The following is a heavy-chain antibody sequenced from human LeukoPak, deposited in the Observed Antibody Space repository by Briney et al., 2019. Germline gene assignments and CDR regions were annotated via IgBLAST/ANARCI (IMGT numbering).Heavy chain of an antibody. D-gene: IGHD3-22*01. CDR1: GGSISSGSYY. Sequence: SQTLSLTCTVSGGSISSGSYYWSWIRQPAGKGLEWIGRTYTSGSTNYNPSLKSRVTISVDTSKNQFSLKLSSGTAADTAVYHCARDAGRSGYSYWGQGTLVTVSS. V-gene: IGHV4-61*02. J-gene: IGHJ4*02. CDR2: TYTSGST. CDR3: ARDAGRSGYSY.